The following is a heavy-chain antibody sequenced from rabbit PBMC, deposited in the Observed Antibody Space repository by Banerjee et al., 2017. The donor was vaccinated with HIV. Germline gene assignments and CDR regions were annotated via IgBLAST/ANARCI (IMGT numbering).Heavy chain of an antibody. Sequence: QEQLKESGGGLVQPGGSLKLSCKASGFDFSSYYMSWVRQAPGKGLEWIACIYADSSGSTYYASWAKGRFTISKTSSTTVTLQMTSLTAADTATYFCARGVAGCGLWGPGTLVTVS. CDR3: ARGVAGCGL. J-gene: IGHJ4*01. V-gene: IGHV1S45*01. CDR1: GFDFSSYYM. CDR2: IYADSSGST. D-gene: IGHD4-2*01.